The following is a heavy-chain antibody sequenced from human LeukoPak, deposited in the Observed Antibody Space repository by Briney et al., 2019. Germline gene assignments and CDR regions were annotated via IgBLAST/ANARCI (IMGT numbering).Heavy chain of an antibody. Sequence: GGSLRLSCAASGFTFSSYAMSWVRQAPGKGLEWVSAISGSGGSTYYADSVKGRFTISRDNAKNSLYLQMNSLRAEDTAVYYCARDPYCSGGSCYSGEFDYWGQGTLVTVSS. V-gene: IGHV3-23*01. D-gene: IGHD2-15*01. CDR1: GFTFSSYA. CDR3: ARDPYCSGGSCYSGEFDY. CDR2: ISGSGGST. J-gene: IGHJ4*02.